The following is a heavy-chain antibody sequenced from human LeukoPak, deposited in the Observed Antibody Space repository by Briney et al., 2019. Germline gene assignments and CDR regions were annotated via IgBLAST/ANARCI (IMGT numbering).Heavy chain of an antibody. Sequence: PGGSLRLSCAASGFTFSSYAMSWVRQAPGKGLEWVSTISGCGASTYYADSVKGRFTISRDTSKNTLYLQMNSLRVDDTALYYCTRDSTYWGQGTLVTVSS. CDR1: GFTFSSYA. CDR3: TRDSTY. J-gene: IGHJ4*02. V-gene: IGHV3-23*01. D-gene: IGHD2/OR15-2a*01. CDR2: ISGCGAST.